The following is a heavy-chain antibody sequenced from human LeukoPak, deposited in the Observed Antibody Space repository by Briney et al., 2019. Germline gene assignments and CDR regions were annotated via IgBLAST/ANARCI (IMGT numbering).Heavy chain of an antibody. D-gene: IGHD5-24*01. V-gene: IGHV4-39*01. CDR1: GGSISSSSYY. J-gene: IGHJ4*02. Sequence: SETLPLTCTVSGGSISSSSYYWGWIRQPPGKGLEWIASIYYRGSTYYNPSLKSRFTISVDTSKNQFSLKLSFVTAADTAVYYCARIRRDGYKNAYYFDYWGQGTLVTVSS. CDR2: IYYRGST. CDR3: ARIRRDGYKNAYYFDY.